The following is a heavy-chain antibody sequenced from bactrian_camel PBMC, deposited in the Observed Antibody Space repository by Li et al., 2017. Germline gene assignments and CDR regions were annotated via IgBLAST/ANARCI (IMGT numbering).Heavy chain of an antibody. V-gene: IGHV3S66*01. CDR1: GFTFGDYA. D-gene: IGHD1*01. Sequence: DVQLVESGGGLVQPGGSLRLSCITSGFTFGDYAMGWFRQPPGREREAVALLNSCGGSPYYSDAVKGRFAISRDDANNTQNLQMTSLKPENSAMYYCAAAYPKCTMLGGGVPRAYLDDFNYWGQGTQVTVS. CDR2: LNSCGGSP. CDR3: AAAYPKCTMLGGGVPRAYLDDFNY. J-gene: IGHJ6*01.